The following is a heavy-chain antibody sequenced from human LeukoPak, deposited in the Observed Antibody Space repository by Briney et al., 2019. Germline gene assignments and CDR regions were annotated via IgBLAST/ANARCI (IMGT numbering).Heavy chain of an antibody. CDR3: AKASTYYYDSSGYYYDY. D-gene: IGHD3-22*01. V-gene: IGHV3-23*01. Sequence: PGGSLRLSCAASGFTFSSYAMSWVRQAPGKGLEWVSAISGSGGSTYYADSVKGRFTISRDNSKNTLYLQMNGLRAEDTAVYYCAKASTYYYDSSGYYYDYWGQGTLVTVSS. J-gene: IGHJ4*02. CDR2: ISGSGGST. CDR1: GFTFSSYA.